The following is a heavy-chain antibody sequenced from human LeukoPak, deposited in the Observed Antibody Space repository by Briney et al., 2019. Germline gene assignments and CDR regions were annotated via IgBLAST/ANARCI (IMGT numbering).Heavy chain of an antibody. CDR1: GXTFSSYA. Sequence: GGSLRLSCAASGXTFSSYAMSWVRQAPGKGLEWVSTISDSGGSTYYADSVKGRFTISRDNSKNTLYLQMNSLRVEDTAVYYCATTLTRDSSGSYGALDYWGQGTLVTVSS. J-gene: IGHJ4*02. CDR2: ISDSGGST. CDR3: ATTLTRDSSGSYGALDY. V-gene: IGHV3-23*01. D-gene: IGHD6-19*01.